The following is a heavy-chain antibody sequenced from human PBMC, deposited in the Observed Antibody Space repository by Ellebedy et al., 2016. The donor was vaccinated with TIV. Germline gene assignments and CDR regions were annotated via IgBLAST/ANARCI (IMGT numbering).Heavy chain of an antibody. D-gene: IGHD1-1*01. CDR2: LNPNTGFT. Sequence: AASVKVSCKPSGYTFADYYIHCVRPPPGQGLEWRGWLNPNTGFTHYAENFPGRVTMTSDTSISAAYMELNILMSDDTAIYYCARDFRQNWNDPTGVWFDPWGQGTLVTVSS. V-gene: IGHV1-2*02. J-gene: IGHJ5*02. CDR3: ARDFRQNWNDPTGVWFDP. CDR1: GYTFADYY.